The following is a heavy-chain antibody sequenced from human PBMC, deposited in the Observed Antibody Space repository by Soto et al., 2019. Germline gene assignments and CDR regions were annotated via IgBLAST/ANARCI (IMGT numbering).Heavy chain of an antibody. J-gene: IGHJ6*02. Sequence: GGSLRLSCVGSGHTFHNYAMTWVRQAPGKGLEWVSGISGSGGSTYYADSVKGRFTISRDTSKNFLYLQMNGLRAEDTAVYYCAKDGGTAMVPPTCGMDVWGQGTTVTVSS. CDR3: AKDGGTAMVPPTCGMDV. CDR2: ISGSGGST. V-gene: IGHV3-23*01. D-gene: IGHD5-18*01. CDR1: GHTFHNYA.